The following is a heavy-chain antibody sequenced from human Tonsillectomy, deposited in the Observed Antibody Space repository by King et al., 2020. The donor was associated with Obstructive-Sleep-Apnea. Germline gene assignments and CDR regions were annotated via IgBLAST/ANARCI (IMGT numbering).Heavy chain of an antibody. Sequence: HVQLVESGGGVVQPGRSLRLSCAASGFTFSSYGMHWVRQAPGKGLEWVAVISYDGSNKYYADSVKGRFTISRDNSKNTLYLQMNSLRAEDTAVYYCAKERTVARSRAFDIWGQGTMVTVSS. J-gene: IGHJ3*02. V-gene: IGHV3-30*18. CDR3: AKERTVARSRAFDI. CDR1: GFTFSSYG. CDR2: ISYDGSNK. D-gene: IGHD5-12*01.